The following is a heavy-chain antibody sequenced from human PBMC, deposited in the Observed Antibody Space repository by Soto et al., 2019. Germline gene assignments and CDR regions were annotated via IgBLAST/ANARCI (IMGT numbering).Heavy chain of an antibody. Sequence: EVQLVESGGGLVQPGGSLRLSCVASGFTFSTDSMNWVRQAPGKGLEWVAHISTSGATRYYADSVKGRFTISRDNAKTSLYLQMDSLKNEDTAVYYCARFFGSSFDYWGQGTLVTVSS. CDR3: ARFFGSSFDY. V-gene: IGHV3-48*02. D-gene: IGHD2-2*01. J-gene: IGHJ4*02. CDR2: ISTSGATR. CDR1: GFTFSTDS.